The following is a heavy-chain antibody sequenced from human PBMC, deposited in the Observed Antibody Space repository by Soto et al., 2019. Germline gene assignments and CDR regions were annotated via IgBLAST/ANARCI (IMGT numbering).Heavy chain of an antibody. V-gene: IGHV4-59*01. CDR1: GDSLNNNW. D-gene: IGHD3-10*01. Sequence: QVQLLESGPTLVKPSETLFLTCSVSGDSLNNNWWTWIRQAPGTAPELVGYIYYKGDTRYNPSLESLVTISLDTPKNQISLELRSVTGADTAVFFCARGSLVYGSWGQGNLVTVSS. CDR2: IYYKGDT. CDR3: ARGSLVYGS. J-gene: IGHJ4*02.